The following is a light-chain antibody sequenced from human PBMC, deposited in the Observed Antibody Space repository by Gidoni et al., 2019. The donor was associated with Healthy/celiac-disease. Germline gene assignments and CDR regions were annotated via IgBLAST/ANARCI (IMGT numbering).Light chain of an antibody. Sequence: QSALTPPRSVSGSPGPSVTISCTGTSSDVGGYNYVSWYQQHPGKAPKLMIYDVNKRPSGVPDRFSGSKSGNTASLTVSGLQAEDEADYYCCSYAGSYTLGVFGGGTKLTVL. CDR3: CSYAGSYTLGV. V-gene: IGLV2-11*01. CDR2: DVN. J-gene: IGLJ3*02. CDR1: SSDVGGYNY.